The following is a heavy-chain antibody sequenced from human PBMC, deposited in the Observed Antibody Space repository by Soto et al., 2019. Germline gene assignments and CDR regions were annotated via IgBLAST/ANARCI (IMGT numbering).Heavy chain of an antibody. J-gene: IGHJ4*02. CDR2: ISSTTNYI. Sequence: GGSLRLSCAASGFTFSRYSMNWVRQAPGKGLEWVSSISSTTNYIYYADSMKGRFTVSRDNAKNSVYLDMNSLSAEDTAVYYCARESEDLTSNFDYWGQGTLATVFS. V-gene: IGHV3-21*01. CDR3: ARESEDLTSNFDY. CDR1: GFTFSRYS.